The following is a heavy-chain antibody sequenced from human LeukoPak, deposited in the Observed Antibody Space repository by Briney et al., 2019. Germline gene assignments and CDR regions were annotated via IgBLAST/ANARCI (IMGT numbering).Heavy chain of an antibody. CDR3: AKDSFATVTNWFDP. CDR1: GFTFSDYW. J-gene: IGHJ5*02. D-gene: IGHD4-17*01. CDR2: IKQDGSQT. V-gene: IGHV3-7*03. Sequence: PGGSLRLSCATSGFTFSDYWMNWFRQAPGKGPEWVAIIKQDGSQTHYVDFVKGRFTISRDNDKSSLFLRMNSLRDEDTAVYYCAKDSFATVTNWFDPWGQGTLVTVSS.